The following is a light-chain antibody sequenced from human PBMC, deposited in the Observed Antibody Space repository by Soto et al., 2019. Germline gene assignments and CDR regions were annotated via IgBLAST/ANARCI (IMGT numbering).Light chain of an antibody. J-gene: IGKJ1*01. CDR3: QQYDKWPTWT. CDR2: DVS. V-gene: IGKV3-15*01. Sequence: EIVLTQSPATLSLSPGETATLSCRASQSVRNYLAWYQQRPGQAPRLLIYDVSTGATGIPARFSGSGSGTDFTLTISSLQSEDFAVYYCQQYDKWPTWTFGQGTKVDIK. CDR1: QSVRNY.